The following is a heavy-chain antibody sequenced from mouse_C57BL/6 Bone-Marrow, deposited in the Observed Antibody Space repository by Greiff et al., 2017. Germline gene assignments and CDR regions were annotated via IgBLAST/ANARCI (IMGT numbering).Heavy chain of an antibody. Sequence: QVQLQQPGAELVMPGASVKLSCKASGYTFTSYWMHWVKQRPGQGLEWIGEIDPSDSYTNYNQKFKGKSTLTVDKSSSTAYMQLSSLTSEDSAVYYCARSGTRYFDVWGKGTTVTVSS. CDR3: ARSGTRYFDV. CDR2: IDPSDSYT. J-gene: IGHJ1*03. V-gene: IGHV1-69*01. CDR1: GYTFTSYW. D-gene: IGHD1-1*01.